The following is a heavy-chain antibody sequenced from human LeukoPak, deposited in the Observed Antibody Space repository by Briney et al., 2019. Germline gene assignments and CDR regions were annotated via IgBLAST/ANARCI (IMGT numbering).Heavy chain of an antibody. CDR2: ISWNSGSI. CDR3: AKLAYSSSWYYFDY. Sequence: GGSLRLSCAASGFTFDDYAMHWVRQAPGKGLEWVSGISWNSGSIGYADSVKGRFTISRDNAKNSLYLQMNSLRAEDTALYYCAKLAYSSSWYYFDYWGQGTLVTVSS. CDR1: GFTFDDYA. J-gene: IGHJ4*02. D-gene: IGHD6-13*01. V-gene: IGHV3-9*01.